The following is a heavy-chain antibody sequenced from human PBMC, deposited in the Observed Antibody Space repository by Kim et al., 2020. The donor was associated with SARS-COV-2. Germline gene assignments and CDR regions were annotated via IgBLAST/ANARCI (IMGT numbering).Heavy chain of an antibody. V-gene: IGHV4-31*02. J-gene: IGHJ2*01. CDR3: ARHVDTALVGWYFDL. Sequence: PSLKSRVPISVDTSKNQFSLKLSSVTAADTAVYYCARHVDTALVGWYFDLWGRGTLVTVSS. D-gene: IGHD5-18*01.